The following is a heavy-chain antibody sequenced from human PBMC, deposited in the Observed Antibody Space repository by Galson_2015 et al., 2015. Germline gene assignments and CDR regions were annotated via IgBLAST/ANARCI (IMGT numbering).Heavy chain of an antibody. V-gene: IGHV3-30*18. CDR3: AKVRGEIAAAHFDY. Sequence: SLRLSCAASGFTFSSYGMHWVRQAPGKGLEWVAVISYDGSNKYYADSVKGRFTISRDNSKNTLYLQMNSLRAEDTAVYYCAKVRGEIAAAHFDYWGQGTLVTVSS. D-gene: IGHD6-13*01. CDR2: ISYDGSNK. J-gene: IGHJ4*02. CDR1: GFTFSSYG.